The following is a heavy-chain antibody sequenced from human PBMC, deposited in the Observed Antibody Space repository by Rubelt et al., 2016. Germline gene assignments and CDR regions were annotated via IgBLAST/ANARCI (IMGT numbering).Heavy chain of an antibody. CDR1: GFTFSSYA. CDR2: ISSSSSYI. V-gene: IGHV3-21*01. D-gene: IGHD5-24*01. CDR3: ARDEAEMATMGAFDI. J-gene: IGHJ3*02. Sequence: GSLRLSCAASGFTFSSYAMSWVRQAPGKGLEWVSSISSSSSYIYYADSVKGRFTISRDNAKNSLYLQMNSLRAEDTAVYYCARDEAEMATMGAFDIWGQGTMVTVSS.